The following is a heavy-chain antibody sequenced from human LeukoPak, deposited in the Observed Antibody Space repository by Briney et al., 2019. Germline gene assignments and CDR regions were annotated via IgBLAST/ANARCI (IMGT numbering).Heavy chain of an antibody. Sequence: SETLSLTCAVYGGSFSGYYWSWIRQPPGKGLEWIGEINHSGSTNYNPSLKSRVTISVDTSKDQFSLKLSSVTAAGTAVYYCARAKEDYYGSGSFDYWGQGTLVTVSS. J-gene: IGHJ4*02. D-gene: IGHD3-10*01. CDR3: ARAKEDYYGSGSFDY. V-gene: IGHV4-34*01. CDR1: GGSFSGYY. CDR2: INHSGST.